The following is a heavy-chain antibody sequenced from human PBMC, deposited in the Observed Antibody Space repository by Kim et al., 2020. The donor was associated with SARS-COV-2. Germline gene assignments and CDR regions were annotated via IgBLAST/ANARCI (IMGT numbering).Heavy chain of an antibody. Sequence: SETLSLTCTVSGGSISSSSYYWGWIRQPPGKGLEWIGSIYYSGSTYYNPSLKSRVTISVDTSKNQFSLKLSSVTAADTAVYYCARTINELSDWFDPWGQGTLVTVSS. CDR2: IYYSGST. CDR3: ARTINELSDWFDP. V-gene: IGHV4-39*01. D-gene: IGHD1-26*01. J-gene: IGHJ5*02. CDR1: GGSISSSSYY.